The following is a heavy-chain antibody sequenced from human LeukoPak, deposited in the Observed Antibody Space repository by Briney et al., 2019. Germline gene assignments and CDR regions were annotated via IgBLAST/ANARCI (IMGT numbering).Heavy chain of an antibody. CDR2: IYHTGST. J-gene: IGHJ5*02. V-gene: IGHV4-4*07. CDR3: ARGVTMIGRLRFDP. D-gene: IGHD3-22*01. Sequence: SEILSLTCTVSGGSISSCYWSWIRQPAGKGLEWIGSIYHTGSTYYNPSLKSRVTISVDTSKNQFSLTLSSVTAADTAMYYCARGVTMIGRLRFDPWGQGTLVTVSS. CDR1: GGSISSCY.